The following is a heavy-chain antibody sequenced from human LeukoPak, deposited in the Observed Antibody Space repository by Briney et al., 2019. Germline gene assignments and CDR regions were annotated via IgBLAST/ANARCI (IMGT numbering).Heavy chain of an antibody. V-gene: IGHV4-38-2*01. D-gene: IGHD3-10*01. Sequence: SETLSLTCAVFGYSISSGYYWGWIRQPPGKGLEWIGSIYHSGSTYYNPSLKSRVTISVDTSKNQFSLKLSSVTAADTAVYYCAKIGYYYGPDYWGQGTLVTVSS. CDR2: IYHSGST. J-gene: IGHJ4*02. CDR1: GYSISSGYY. CDR3: AKIGYYYGPDY.